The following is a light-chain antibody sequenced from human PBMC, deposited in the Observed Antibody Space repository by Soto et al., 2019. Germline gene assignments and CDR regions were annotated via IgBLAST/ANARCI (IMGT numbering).Light chain of an antibody. CDR3: QQYNNWPPWT. CDR1: QSVRSN. CDR2: DAS. V-gene: IGKV3-15*01. Sequence: EKVMTQSPATLSVSPGERATLSCGASQSVRSNVAWYQQKPGQPPRLLIYDASTRATGIPSRFSGSGSGTEFTLTISSLKSEDFAVYYCQQYNNWPPWTFGQGTKVDIK. J-gene: IGKJ1*01.